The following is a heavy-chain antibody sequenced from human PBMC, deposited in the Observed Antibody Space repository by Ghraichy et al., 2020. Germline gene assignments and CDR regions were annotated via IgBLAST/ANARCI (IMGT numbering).Heavy chain of an antibody. V-gene: IGHV3-11*01. CDR1: GFTFSDYY. J-gene: IGHJ6*02. Sequence: GESLNISCAASGFTFSDYYMSWIRQAPGKGLEWVSYISSSGSTIYYADSVKGRFTISRDNAKYSLYLQMNSLRAEDTAVYYCARGGASIAARYYYYYYGMDVWGQGTTVTVSS. CDR3: ARGGASIAARYYYYYYGMDV. D-gene: IGHD6-6*01. CDR2: ISSSGSTI.